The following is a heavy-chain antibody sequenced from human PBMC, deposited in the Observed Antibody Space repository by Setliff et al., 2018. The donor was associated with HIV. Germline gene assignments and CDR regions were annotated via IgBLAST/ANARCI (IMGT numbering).Heavy chain of an antibody. J-gene: IGHJ4*02. V-gene: IGHV4-61*02. D-gene: IGHD3-22*01. CDR3: GGNGYYSIDY. CDR1: GGSISRGGYY. Sequence: KASETLSLTCTVSGGSISRGGYYWSWIRQPAGKGLEWIGRIDTPGITNYNPSLKSRVTISFDTSKEQFSLKLTSVTAADTAVYYCGGNGYYSIDYWGQGTLVTVSS. CDR2: IDTPGIT.